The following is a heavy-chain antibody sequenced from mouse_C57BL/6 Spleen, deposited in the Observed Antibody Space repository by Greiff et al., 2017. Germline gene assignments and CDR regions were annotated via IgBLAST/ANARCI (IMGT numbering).Heavy chain of an antibody. D-gene: IGHD1-1*01. Sequence: QVQLQQSGPELVKPGASVTISCKASGYAFSSSWMNWVKQRPGKGLEWIGRIYPGDGDTNSNGKFKGTATLTADKSSNTAYMQLSSLTSEDSAVYFCARAYGSSYWYFDVWGTGATVTVSA. CDR1: GYAFSSSW. CDR3: ARAYGSSYWYFDV. CDR2: IYPGDGDT. V-gene: IGHV1-82*01. J-gene: IGHJ1*03.